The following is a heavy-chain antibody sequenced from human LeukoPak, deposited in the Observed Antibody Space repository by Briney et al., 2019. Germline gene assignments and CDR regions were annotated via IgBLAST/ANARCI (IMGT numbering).Heavy chain of an antibody. V-gene: IGHV3-11*01. D-gene: IGHD3-9*01. J-gene: IGHJ4*02. CDR1: GGSVSSGSYY. CDR3: ARDSLFWYY. CDR2: ISSSGSSI. Sequence: PSETLSLTCTVSGGSVSSGSYYWSWIRQAPGKGLEWVSYISSSGSSIYYADSVKGRFTVSRDNAKNSLYLQMNSLRAEDTAVYYCARDSLFWYYWGQGTLVTVSS.